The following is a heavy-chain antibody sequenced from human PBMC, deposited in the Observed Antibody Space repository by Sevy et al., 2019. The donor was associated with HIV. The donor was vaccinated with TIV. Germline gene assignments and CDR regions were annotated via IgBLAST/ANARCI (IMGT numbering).Heavy chain of an antibody. Sequence: GGSLRLSCAASGLTFSNYAMNWVRQAPGKGLEWVSGISGSDGSGGKTNYADSVKGRFTISRDDSKNSPYLQLNGLRAEDTAIYDCARKYDGSCYFDYWGQGALVTVSS. D-gene: IGHD3-22*01. V-gene: IGHV3-23*01. CDR2: ISGSDGSGGKT. J-gene: IGHJ4*02. CDR3: ARKYDGSCYFDY. CDR1: GLTFSNYA.